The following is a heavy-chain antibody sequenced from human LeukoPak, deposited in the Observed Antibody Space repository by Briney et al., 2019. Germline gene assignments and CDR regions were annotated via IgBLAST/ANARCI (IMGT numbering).Heavy chain of an antibody. Sequence: SETLSLTCTVSGGSISSSSYYWSWIRQPPGKGLEWIGSIYHSGSTYYNPSLKSRVTISVDTSKNQFSLKLSSVTAADTAVYYCARGRYTAMVISNWFDPWGQGTLVTVSS. V-gene: IGHV4-39*07. CDR3: ARGRYTAMVISNWFDP. CDR1: GGSISSSSYY. D-gene: IGHD5-18*01. J-gene: IGHJ5*02. CDR2: IYHSGST.